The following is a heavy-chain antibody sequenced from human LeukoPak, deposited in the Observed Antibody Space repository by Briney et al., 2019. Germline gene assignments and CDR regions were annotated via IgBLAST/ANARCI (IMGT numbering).Heavy chain of an antibody. J-gene: IGHJ4*02. V-gene: IGHV1-8*01. Sequence: ASVKVSCKASGYTFTSYDINWVRQATGQGLEWMGWMNPNSGYTAYAQEFQGRVTVTRNTSISTAYMDLSRLRSDDTAVYYCARGSIVGATFDYFDYWGQGTLVTVSS. CDR2: MNPNSGYT. D-gene: IGHD1-26*01. CDR1: GYTFTSYD. CDR3: ARGSIVGATFDYFDY.